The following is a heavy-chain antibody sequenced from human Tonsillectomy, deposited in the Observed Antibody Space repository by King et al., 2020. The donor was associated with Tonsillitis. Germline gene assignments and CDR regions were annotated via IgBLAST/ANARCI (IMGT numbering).Heavy chain of an antibody. CDR1: GYTFTSYG. J-gene: IGHJ6*03. V-gene: IGHV1-18*01. D-gene: IGHD2-2*01. CDR3: ARGGYCSSTRCYWDSYYDYMDV. CDR2: ISGYNGNT. Sequence: QLVQSGAEVKKPGASVKVSCKASGYTFTSYGISWVRQAPGQGLEWMGWISGYNGNTNYAQKLQGRVTMTTEPSTGTAYMELRSLRSDDTAVYYCARGGYCSSTRCYWDSYYDYMDVWGKGTTVTVSS.